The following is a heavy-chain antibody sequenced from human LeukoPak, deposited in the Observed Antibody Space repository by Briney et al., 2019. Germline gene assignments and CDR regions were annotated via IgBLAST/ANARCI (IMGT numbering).Heavy chain of an antibody. CDR3: AKDISHSSPPAFDY. CDR2: ISGDGGST. V-gene: IGHV3-43*02. Sequence: GGSLRLSCAASGFTFDDYAMHWVRQAPGKSLEWVSFISGDGGSTYYADSVKGRFTISRDNSKNSLYLQVNSLRTEDTALYYCAKDISHSSPPAFDYWGQGTLVTVSS. J-gene: IGHJ4*02. CDR1: GFTFDDYA. D-gene: IGHD6-13*01.